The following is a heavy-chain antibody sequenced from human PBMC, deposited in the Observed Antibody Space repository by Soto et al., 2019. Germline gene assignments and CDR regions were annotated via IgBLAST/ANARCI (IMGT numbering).Heavy chain of an antibody. CDR3: ARESEDLTSKFDY. V-gene: IGHV3-21*06. CDR2: ISSTTNYI. CDR1: GFTFTRYS. J-gene: IGHJ4*02. Sequence: XGSLRLSCAAAGFTFTRYSMNWVRQAPGKGLEWVSSISSTTNYIYYGDSMKGRFTISRDNAKNSLYLEMNSLRAEDTAVYYCARESEDLTSKFDYWGQGTLVTVSS.